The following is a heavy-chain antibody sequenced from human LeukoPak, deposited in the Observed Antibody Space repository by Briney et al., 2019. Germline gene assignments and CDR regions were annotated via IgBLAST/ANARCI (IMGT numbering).Heavy chain of an antibody. CDR1: GGSISGSSYY. Sequence: SETLSLTCTVSGGSISGSSYYWGWIRQPPGKGLEWIGSIYYSGSTYYNPSHKSRVTISVDTSKNQFSLKLSSVTAADTAVYYCARESADGEALDYWGQGTLVTVSS. J-gene: IGHJ4*02. CDR3: ARESADGEALDY. CDR2: IYYSGST. V-gene: IGHV4-39*07.